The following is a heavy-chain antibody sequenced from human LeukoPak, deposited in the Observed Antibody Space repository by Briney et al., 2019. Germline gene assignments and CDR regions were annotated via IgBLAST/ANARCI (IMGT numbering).Heavy chain of an antibody. Sequence: GGSLRLSCAASGFTFSTFDMNWVRQAPGKGLEWVSYIRSSHRPIYYADSVKGRFTISRDNAQNSLYLQMNNLRAEDTAVYYCARVLSYYDSSGSYGDWYFDLWGRGTLVTVSS. D-gene: IGHD3-22*01. J-gene: IGHJ2*01. V-gene: IGHV3-48*03. CDR1: GFTFSTFD. CDR2: IRSSHRPI. CDR3: ARVLSYYDSSGSYGDWYFDL.